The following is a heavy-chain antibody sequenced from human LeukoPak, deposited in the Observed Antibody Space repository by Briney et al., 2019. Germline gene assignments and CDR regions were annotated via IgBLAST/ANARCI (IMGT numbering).Heavy chain of an antibody. D-gene: IGHD5-24*01. J-gene: IGHJ4*02. V-gene: IGHV3-33*01. CDR1: GFTFRSFG. Sequence: GGSLRLSCTASGFTFRSFGMHWVRQAPGKGLEWVALIWFDGGQKYYGDAVKGRFTISRDNSKKIVYLQMNSLRVEDTAVYYCAREGRDGYNRRASFFDYWGQGTLVTVSS. CDR2: IWFDGGQK. CDR3: AREGRDGYNRRASFFDY.